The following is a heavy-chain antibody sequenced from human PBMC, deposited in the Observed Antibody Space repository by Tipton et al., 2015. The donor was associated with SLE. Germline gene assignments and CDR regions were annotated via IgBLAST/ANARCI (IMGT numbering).Heavy chain of an antibody. D-gene: IGHD2-2*01. CDR3: AGVVRQVGKYYGMDV. J-gene: IGHJ6*02. CDR2: IRYDGSNK. Sequence: GSLRLSCAASGFTFSSYSMHWVRQAPGKGLEWVAFIRYDGSNKYYADSVKGRFTFSRDNSKNTLYLQMNSLRPEDTAVYYCAGVVRQVGKYYGMDVWGQGTTVTASS. CDR1: GFTFSSYS. V-gene: IGHV3-30*02.